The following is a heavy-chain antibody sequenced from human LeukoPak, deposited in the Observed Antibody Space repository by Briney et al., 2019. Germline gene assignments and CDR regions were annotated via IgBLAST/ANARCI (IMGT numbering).Heavy chain of an antibody. J-gene: IGHJ4*02. CDR1: GGSISSRSYY. CDR2: IYNSGST. D-gene: IGHD2-15*01. Sequence: SETLSLTCTVSGGSISSRSYYWGWIRQPPGKGLEWIGNIYNSGSTYYNPSLKSRVTISVDTSKNQFSLKLSSVTAADTAVYYCARLRLTGGSGNYFDYWGQGTLVIVSS. V-gene: IGHV4-39*07. CDR3: ARLRLTGGSGNYFDY.